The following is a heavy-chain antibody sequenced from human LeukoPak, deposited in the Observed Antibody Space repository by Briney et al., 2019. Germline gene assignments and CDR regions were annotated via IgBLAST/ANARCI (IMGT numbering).Heavy chain of an antibody. CDR1: TYIVSDAW. CDR2: IETKAHGRTT. Sequence: GGSLRLSCTASTYIVSDAWMNWVRQASGKRLEWVGRIETKAHGRTTKYAAPVTGRFTISRDDSKNTLYLQMSSLKTEDTAVYYCTTDPFYDSAGFAFWGQGTLVTVS. V-gene: IGHV3-15*07. D-gene: IGHD5/OR15-5a*01. CDR3: TTDPFYDSAGFAF. J-gene: IGHJ4*02.